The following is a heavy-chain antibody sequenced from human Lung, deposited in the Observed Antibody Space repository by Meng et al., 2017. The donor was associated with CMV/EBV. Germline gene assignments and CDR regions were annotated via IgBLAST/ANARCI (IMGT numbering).Heavy chain of an antibody. J-gene: IGHJ1*01. Sequence: QVMLGGSGQTLVNPPATLSLTCAVSGDSITNHNWWAWVRQPPGKGLEWIGEIPHRGSSAYNPSLKSRVSMSIDKSKNQFSLKLTSVTAADTAVYHCLRRSGGSVWGQGTLVTVSS. D-gene: IGHD3-10*01. CDR2: IPHRGSS. CDR1: GDSITNHNW. V-gene: IGHV4-4*03. CDR3: LRRSGGSV.